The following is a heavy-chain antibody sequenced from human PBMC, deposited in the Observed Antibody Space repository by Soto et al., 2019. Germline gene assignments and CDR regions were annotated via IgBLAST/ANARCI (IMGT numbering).Heavy chain of an antibody. J-gene: IGHJ4*02. Sequence: GGSLRLSCAASGFTFSSYAVNWVRQAPGKGLEWVSSISGTFYSTYYAGSVKGRFTISRDDSKNTLYLQMNSLRAEDTAFYYCAKDLSVDGSIGSGFDRWGQGTLVTVSS. CDR1: GFTFSSYA. CDR2: ISGTFYST. V-gene: IGHV3-23*01. CDR3: AKDLSVDGSIGSGFDR. D-gene: IGHD6-25*01.